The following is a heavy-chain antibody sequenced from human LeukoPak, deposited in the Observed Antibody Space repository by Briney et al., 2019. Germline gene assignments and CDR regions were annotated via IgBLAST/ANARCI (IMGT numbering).Heavy chain of an antibody. CDR1: GISFSRYA. Sequence: GGSLRLSCAASGISFSRYAMTWVRQVPGKGLEWVSAITDSGGSTYYADSVKGRFTISRDNSRNALYLQMNSLRAEDTALYYCAKLRVDAYDSANDHWGQGVLVTVSS. D-gene: IGHD5-12*01. J-gene: IGHJ4*02. CDR3: AKLRVDAYDSANDH. CDR2: ITDSGGST. V-gene: IGHV3-23*01.